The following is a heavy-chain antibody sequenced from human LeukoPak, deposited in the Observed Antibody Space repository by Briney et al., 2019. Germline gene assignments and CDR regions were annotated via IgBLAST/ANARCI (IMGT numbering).Heavy chain of an antibody. CDR3: ARGGRGYSGYDQSY. CDR2: ISSSSSYI. J-gene: IGHJ4*02. V-gene: IGHV3-21*01. D-gene: IGHD5-12*01. Sequence: GGSLRLSCAASGFTFSSYAMSWVRQAPGKGLEWVSSISSSSSYIYYADSVKGRFTISRDNAKNSLYLQMNSLRAEDTAVYYCARGGRGYSGYDQSYWGQGTLVTVSS. CDR1: GFTFSSYA.